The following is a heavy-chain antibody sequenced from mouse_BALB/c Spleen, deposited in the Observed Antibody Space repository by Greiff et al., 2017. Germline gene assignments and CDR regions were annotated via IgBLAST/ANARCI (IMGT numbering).Heavy chain of an antibody. D-gene: IGHD2-2*01. CDR3: ASYYGYDHWLAY. V-gene: IGHV3-6*02. J-gene: IGHJ3*01. CDR1: GYSITSGYY. Sequence: VQLKESGPGLVKPSQSLSLTCSVTGYSITSGYYWYLIRQFPGNKLEWMGYISYDGSNNYNPSLKNRISITRDTSKNQFFLKLNSVTTEDTATYYCASYYGYDHWLAYWGQGTLVTVSA. CDR2: ISYDGSN.